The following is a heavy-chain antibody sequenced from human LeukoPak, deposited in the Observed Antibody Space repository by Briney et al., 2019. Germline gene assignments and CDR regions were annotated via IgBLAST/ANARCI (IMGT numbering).Heavy chain of an antibody. CDR3: ARVDDLDAFDT. D-gene: IGHD2-2*03. V-gene: IGHV3-30*04. J-gene: IGHJ3*02. CDR2: IADDGSNK. Sequence: GGSLRLSCAASGLTFSSYAMHWVRQAPGKGLEWVAVIADDGSNKYYADSVKGRFTISRDNSNNTLYLQMNSLRVEDTAVYYCARVDDLDAFDTWGQGTLVTVSS. CDR1: GLTFSSYA.